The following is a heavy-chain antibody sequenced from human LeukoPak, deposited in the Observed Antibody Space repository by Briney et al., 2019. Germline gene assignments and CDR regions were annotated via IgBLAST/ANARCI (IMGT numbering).Heavy chain of an antibody. CDR2: IYSIGST. CDR3: ARQAGFEESDY. CDR1: GASVSSGSYY. D-gene: IGHD3-9*01. Sequence: KPSETLSLTCTVSGASVSSGSYYWSWIRQPPGKRLEWIGCIYSIGSTNYNPSLKSRVTISVDTSKNQFSLKLSSVTAADTAVYYCARQAGFEESDYWGQGTLVTVSS. J-gene: IGHJ4*02. V-gene: IGHV4-61*01.